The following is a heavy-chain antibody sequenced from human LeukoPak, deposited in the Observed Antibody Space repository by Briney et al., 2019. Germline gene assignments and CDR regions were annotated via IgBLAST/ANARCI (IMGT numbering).Heavy chain of an antibody. D-gene: IGHD3-22*01. V-gene: IGHV3-21*01. J-gene: IGHJ4*02. CDR2: ISSSSSYI. Sequence: GGSLKLSCAASGFTFSSYSMNWVRQAPGKGLEWVSSISSSSSYIYYADSVKGRFTISRDNAKNSLYLQMNSLRAEDTAVYYCARDPTYYYDSSGYFDYWGQGTLVTVSS. CDR3: ARDPTYYYDSSGYFDY. CDR1: GFTFSSYS.